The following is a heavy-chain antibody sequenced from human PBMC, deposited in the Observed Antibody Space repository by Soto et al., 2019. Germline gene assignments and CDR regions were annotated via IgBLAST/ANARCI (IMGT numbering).Heavy chain of an antibody. D-gene: IGHD4-17*01. CDR3: TTVFEF. J-gene: IGHJ4*01. CDR2: INNNDGVT. CDR1: GFNFNNAW. Sequence: GGSLRLSCAASGFNFNNAWMHWVRQAPGEGLVWVSRINNNDGVTSYADSVKGRFTISRDDAKNTLYLQMNSLSVEDTAVYFWTTVFEFWGQGALVTVSS. V-gene: IGHV3-74*01.